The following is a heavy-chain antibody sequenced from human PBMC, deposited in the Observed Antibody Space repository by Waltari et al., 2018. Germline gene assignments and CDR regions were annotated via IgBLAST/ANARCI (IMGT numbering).Heavy chain of an antibody. CDR1: GFAFRRSG. CDR3: AKDAGYYAMDV. CDR2: MSYDGSNK. V-gene: IGHV3-30*18. J-gene: IGHJ6*02. Sequence: QVKLVESGGGIVQPGRSLRLSCAASGFAFRRSGMYWVRQAPGKGLEWVAIMSYDGSNKYYGDSVTGRFTISGDKSTNTLYLQMKSLRVEDTGLYYCAKDAGYYAMDVWGQGTTVTVSS.